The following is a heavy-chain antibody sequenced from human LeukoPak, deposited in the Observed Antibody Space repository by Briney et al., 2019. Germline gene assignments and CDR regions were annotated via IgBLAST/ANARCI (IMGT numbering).Heavy chain of an antibody. V-gene: IGHV5-51*01. CDR2: IYPGDSDT. D-gene: IGHD3-22*01. CDR1: GYSFISYW. Sequence: GESLKISCKGSGYSFISYWIGWVRQMPGKGLEWMGIIYPGDSDTRYSPSFQGQVTISADKSISTAYLQWSSLKASDTAMYYCARQLSCDSSGYPVRYFDYWGQGTLVTVSS. CDR3: ARQLSCDSSGYPVRYFDY. J-gene: IGHJ4*02.